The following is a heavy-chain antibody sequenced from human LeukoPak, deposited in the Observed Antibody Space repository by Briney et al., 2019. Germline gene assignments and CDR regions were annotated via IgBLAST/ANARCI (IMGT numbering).Heavy chain of an antibody. J-gene: IGHJ5*02. CDR2: INHSVST. V-gene: IGHV4-34*01. Sequence: SETLSLTCAVYGGSFSGYYWSWIRQPPGKGLEWIGEINHSVSTNYNPSLKSRVTISVDTSKNQFSLKLSSVTAADTAVYSCARGHLRNWFDPWGQGTLVTVSS. CDR3: ARGHLRNWFDP. CDR1: GGSFSGYY.